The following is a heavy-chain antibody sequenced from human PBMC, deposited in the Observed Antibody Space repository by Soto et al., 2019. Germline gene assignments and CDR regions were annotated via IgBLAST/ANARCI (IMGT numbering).Heavy chain of an antibody. Sequence: SETLSLTCTVSGGSISSYYWCWIRQPPGKGLEWIGYIYYSGSTNYNPSLTSRVTISVDTSKNQFSLKLSSVTAADTAVYYCARVGATKRDFDYWGQGTLVTVSS. D-gene: IGHD1-26*01. CDR2: IYYSGST. V-gene: IGHV4-59*01. CDR3: ARVGATKRDFDY. CDR1: GGSISSYY. J-gene: IGHJ4*02.